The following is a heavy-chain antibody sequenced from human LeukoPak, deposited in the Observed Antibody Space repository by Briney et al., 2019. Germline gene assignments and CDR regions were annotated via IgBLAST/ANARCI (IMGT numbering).Heavy chain of an antibody. CDR1: GFTFSSYA. Sequence: PGGSLRLSCAASGFTFSSYAMSWVRQAPGKGLEWVSAISGSGGSTYYADSVKGRFTISRDNSKNTLYLQMNSLRAEDTAVYYCAKALDRITMIVVAPLFDYWGQGTLVTVSS. D-gene: IGHD3-22*01. CDR3: AKALDRITMIVVAPLFDY. V-gene: IGHV3-23*01. CDR2: ISGSGGST. J-gene: IGHJ4*02.